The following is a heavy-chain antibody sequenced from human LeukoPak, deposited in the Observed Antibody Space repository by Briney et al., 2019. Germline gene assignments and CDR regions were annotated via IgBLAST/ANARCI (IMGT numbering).Heavy chain of an antibody. Sequence: GGSLRLSCTVSGFTFGDYAINWVRQAPGKGLEWVGFVRSKAFGETAEYAASVKGRFTISRDDSKSIAYLQMNSLKTEDTAVYYCTRDRGSSTLGDYWGQGTLVTVSS. CDR2: VRSKAFGETA. J-gene: IGHJ4*02. CDR3: TRDRGSSTLGDY. D-gene: IGHD7-27*01. CDR1: GFTFGDYA. V-gene: IGHV3-49*04.